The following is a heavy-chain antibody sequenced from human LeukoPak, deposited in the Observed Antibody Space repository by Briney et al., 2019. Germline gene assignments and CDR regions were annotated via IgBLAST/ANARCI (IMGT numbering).Heavy chain of an antibody. J-gene: IGHJ6*02. CDR2: IYYNGNT. Sequence: SETLSLTCSVSDGSINSYYWNWIRRPPGKGLEWIGYIYYNGNTNYSPSLKSRVTISVDRSKNQFSLKLSSVTAADTAVYYCARAGYGMDVWGQGTTVTVSS. CDR1: DGSINSYY. CDR3: ARAGYGMDV. D-gene: IGHD3-10*01. V-gene: IGHV4-59*12.